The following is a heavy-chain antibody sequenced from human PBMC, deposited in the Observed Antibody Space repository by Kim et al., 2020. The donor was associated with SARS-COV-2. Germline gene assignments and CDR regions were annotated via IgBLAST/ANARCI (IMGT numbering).Heavy chain of an antibody. CDR1: GFTFGDYA. D-gene: IGHD1-1*01. Sequence: GGSLRLSWAASGFTFGDYARHWVRQAPGKGLEWVSGISWNSGSIGYADSVKGRFTISRDNAKNSLYLQMNSLRAEDTALYYCAKAHGAAGTEEGYYFDYWGQGTLVTVSS. CDR2: ISWNSGSI. CDR3: AKAHGAAGTEEGYYFDY. J-gene: IGHJ4*02. V-gene: IGHV3-9*01.